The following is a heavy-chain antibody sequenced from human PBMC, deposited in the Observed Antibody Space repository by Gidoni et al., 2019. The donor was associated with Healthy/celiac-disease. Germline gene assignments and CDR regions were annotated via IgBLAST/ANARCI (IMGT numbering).Heavy chain of an antibody. V-gene: IGHV5-51*01. CDR1: GYSFTSYW. J-gene: IGHJ6*03. D-gene: IGHD2-2*01. CDR2: IYPGDSDT. CDR3: ARVPAAISYYYYMDV. Sequence: EVQLVQSGAEVKKPGESLKISCKGSGYSFTSYWIGWVRQMPGKGLEWMGIIYPGDSDTRYSPSFQGQVTISADKSISTAYLQWSSLKASDTAMYYCARVPAAISYYYYMDVWGKGTTVTVSS.